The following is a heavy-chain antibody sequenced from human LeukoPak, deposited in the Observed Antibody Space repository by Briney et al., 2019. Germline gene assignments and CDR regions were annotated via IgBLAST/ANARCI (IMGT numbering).Heavy chain of an antibody. V-gene: IGHV4-59*01. CDR3: ARNHGGWFDS. D-gene: IGHD4-23*01. J-gene: IGHJ5*01. Sequence: SETLSLTCTVSGGSISNFYWSWIRQPPGKGLEWIGYIYYSGTTKYNPSLKSRVTISVDTSKNQFSLKLNSVTAADTAVYYCARNHGGWFDSWGQGTLVTVSS. CDR2: IYYSGTT. CDR1: GGSISNFY.